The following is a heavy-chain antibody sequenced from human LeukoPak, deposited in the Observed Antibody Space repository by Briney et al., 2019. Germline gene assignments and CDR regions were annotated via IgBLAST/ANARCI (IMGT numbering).Heavy chain of an antibody. J-gene: IGHJ6*02. D-gene: IGHD5-18*01. Sequence: PSETLSLTCTVSGVSISSSSYYWGWIRQPQGPGLEWIVSIYYSGISYYSPSLKSRVTISVDTSKNQFSLKLSSVTAADTAVYYCARHRSDGYSYSRDYYYYGMDVWGQGTTVTVSS. CDR2: IYYSGIS. CDR1: GVSISSSSYY. CDR3: ARHRSDGYSYSRDYYYYGMDV. V-gene: IGHV4-39*01.